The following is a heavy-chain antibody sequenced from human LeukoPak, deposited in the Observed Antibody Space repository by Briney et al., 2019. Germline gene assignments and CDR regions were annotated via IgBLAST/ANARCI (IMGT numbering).Heavy chain of an antibody. CDR3: ARDGLWGWAQYDY. CDR2: ITDNGGDR. D-gene: IGHD2-21*01. Sequence: GGSLRLSCAVSGFTFARHAMGWVRQAPGKGREWVAGITDNGGDRNYGDSVKGRFNISRDNSKSTLHLQMNSLRAEDTALYYCARDGLWGWAQYDYWGQGILVTVSS. J-gene: IGHJ4*02. CDR1: GFTFARHA. V-gene: IGHV3-23*01.